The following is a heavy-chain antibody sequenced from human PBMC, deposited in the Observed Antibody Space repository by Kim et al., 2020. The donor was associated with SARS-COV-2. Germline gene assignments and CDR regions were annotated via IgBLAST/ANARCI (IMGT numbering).Heavy chain of an antibody. CDR2: TRNKGNSYST. CDR3: VRVGSPYYYGVDV. Sequence: GGSLRLSCAASGFTFSDYYMDWVRQSPGKGLEWVARTRNKGNSYSTAYTASVKFRFTSARDESKHSLYLHMNSAKTKDTSFCSSVRVGSPYYYGVDVWG. CDR1: GFTFSDYY. J-gene: IGHJ6*02. D-gene: IGHD3-10*01. V-gene: IGHV3-72*01.